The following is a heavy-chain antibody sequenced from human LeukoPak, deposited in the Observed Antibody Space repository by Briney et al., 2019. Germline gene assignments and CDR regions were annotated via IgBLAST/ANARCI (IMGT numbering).Heavy chain of an antibody. D-gene: IGHD5-24*01. CDR2: ISGYNGNT. Sequence: ASVTVSCTASGYTFSIYAISLVRQAPGQGLEWLGWISGYNGNTRYVQKLQGRVTMTTDTSTSTGYMERRSLRSDDTAVYYCAWEWLQPRGSDAFDIWGQGTMVTVSS. CDR1: GYTFSIYA. CDR3: AWEWLQPRGSDAFDI. V-gene: IGHV1-18*01. J-gene: IGHJ3*02.